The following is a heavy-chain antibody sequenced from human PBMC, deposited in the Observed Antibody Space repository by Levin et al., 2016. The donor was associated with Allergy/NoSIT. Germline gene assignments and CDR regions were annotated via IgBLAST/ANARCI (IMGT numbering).Heavy chain of an antibody. CDR3: ARDLFSPVGPSGLVNNAFDV. V-gene: IGHV4-61*02. CDR2: TDRRGTS. D-gene: IGHD1/OR15-1a*01. Sequence: SCSVSGDSISRGASYWSWIRQSAAKGLEWIGRTDRRGTSKYNPSLVSRVTMSLHTAKNQLSLKLTSVTAADTAVYYCARDLFSPVGPSGLVNNAFDVWGQGTTVTVSS. CDR1: GDSISRGASY. J-gene: IGHJ6*02.